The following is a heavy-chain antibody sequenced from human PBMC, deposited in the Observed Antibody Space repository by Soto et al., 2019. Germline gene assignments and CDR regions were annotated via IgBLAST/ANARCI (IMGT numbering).Heavy chain of an antibody. CDR2: IKSKTDGGTT. V-gene: IGHV3-15*01. Sequence: GGSLRLSCAASGFTFSNAWMSWVRQAPGKGLEWVGRIKSKTDGGTTDYAAPVKGRFTISRDDSKNTLYLQMNSLKTEDTAVYYCTTDLGSSWSPYYYYYGMDVWGQGTTVTVSS. CDR1: GFTFSNAW. CDR3: TTDLGSSWSPYYYYYGMDV. J-gene: IGHJ6*02. D-gene: IGHD6-13*01.